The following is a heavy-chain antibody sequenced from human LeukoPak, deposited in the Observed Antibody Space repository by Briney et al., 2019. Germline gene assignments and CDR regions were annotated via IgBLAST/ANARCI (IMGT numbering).Heavy chain of an antibody. J-gene: IGHJ4*02. CDR3: AKDPTVAATPYYIDC. Sequence: PGGSLRLSCAASGFTFSSYAMSWVRQAPGKGLEWVSAISGSGGSTYYADSVKGRSTISRDNSKNTLYLQMNSLRAEDTAVYYCAKDPTVAATPYYIDCWRQGSLVTVSS. CDR2: ISGSGGST. D-gene: IGHD6-19*01. V-gene: IGHV3-23*01. CDR1: GFTFSSYA.